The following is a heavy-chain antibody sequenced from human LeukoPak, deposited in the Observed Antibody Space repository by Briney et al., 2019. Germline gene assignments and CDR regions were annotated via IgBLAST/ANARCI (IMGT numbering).Heavy chain of an antibody. CDR2: ISTSTSYT. J-gene: IGHJ4*02. CDR3: ARRDTADDLDY. V-gene: IGHV3-11*06. D-gene: IGHD3-3*01. CDR1: GFPFSDYY. Sequence: PGGSLRLSCAASGFPFSDYYMSWIRQAPGKGLEWVSYISTSTSYTNYADSVKGRFTISRDNAKNSLYLQMNSLRAEDTAVYYCARRDTADDLDYWGQGTLVTVSS.